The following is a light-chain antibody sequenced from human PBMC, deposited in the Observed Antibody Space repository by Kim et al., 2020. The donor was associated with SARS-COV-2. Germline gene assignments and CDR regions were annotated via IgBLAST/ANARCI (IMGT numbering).Light chain of an antibody. CDR2: AAS. CDR3: QQSHTTPS. J-gene: IGKJ1*01. V-gene: IGKV1-39*01. Sequence: DIQMTQSPSSLSASVGDRVTITCRTSQFINNYLSWYQQKPGRAPKLLIYAASSLQGGVPSRFSGSGSGTEFTLTINSLQPEDFVTYYCQQSHTTPSFGQGTKVDIK. CDR1: QFINNY.